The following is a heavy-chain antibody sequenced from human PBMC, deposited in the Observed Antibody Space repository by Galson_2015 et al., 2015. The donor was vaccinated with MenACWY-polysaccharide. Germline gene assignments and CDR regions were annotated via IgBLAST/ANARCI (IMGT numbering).Heavy chain of an antibody. V-gene: IGHV3-23*01. J-gene: IGHJ4*02. CDR1: GFTFGNHH. CDR3: VKGLGYCPRASCYEDY. CDR2: SLNSGRGT. Sequence: SLRLSCAGSGFTFGNHHMNWVRQAPGKGLEWVSVSLNSGRGTYYADSVKGRFSISRDISKNTLYLQMNSLRVDDTAIYYCVKGLGYCPRASCYEDYWGQGTLVTVSS. D-gene: IGHD2-15*01.